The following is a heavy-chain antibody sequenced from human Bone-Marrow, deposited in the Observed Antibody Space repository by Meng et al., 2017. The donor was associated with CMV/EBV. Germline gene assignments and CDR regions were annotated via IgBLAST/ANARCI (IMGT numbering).Heavy chain of an antibody. D-gene: IGHD3-10*01. V-gene: IGHV3-30*04. CDR3: ARDARYYGSGTLLGMDV. CDR1: ALTFTSYA. J-gene: IGHJ6*02. Sequence: GRSLRPSWAASALTFTSYAMHWVRQAPGKGLGWVAVISYDGSNKYYADSVKGRFTISRDNSKNTLYLQMNSLRAEDTAVYYCARDARYYGSGTLLGMDVWGQGTTVTVSS. CDR2: ISYDGSNK.